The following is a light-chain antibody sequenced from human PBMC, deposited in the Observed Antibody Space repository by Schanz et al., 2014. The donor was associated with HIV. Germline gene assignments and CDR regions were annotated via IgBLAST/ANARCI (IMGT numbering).Light chain of an antibody. CDR1: SSDVGGYNY. J-gene: IGLJ2*01. CDR2: DVS. V-gene: IGLV2-14*03. CDR3: SSYTSSSTVV. Sequence: QSLLTQPASVSGSPGQSITISCTGTSSDVGGYNYVSWYQQHPGKAPKLMIYDVSNRPSGVPDRFSGSKSGNTASLTVSGLQAEDEADYYCSSYTSSSTVVFGGGTKLTVL.